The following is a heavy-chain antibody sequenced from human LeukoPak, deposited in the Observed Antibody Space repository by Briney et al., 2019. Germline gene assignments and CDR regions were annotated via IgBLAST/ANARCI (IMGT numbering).Heavy chain of an antibody. V-gene: IGHV3-21*01. D-gene: IGHD2-2*01. Sequence: PGGSLRLSCAASGFTFSSYSMNWVRQAPGKGREWVSSISSSSSYIYYADSVKGRFTISRANDKNSLYLQMNSLRAEDTAVYYCARDGAYCSSTSCQPGLFDYWGQGTLVTVSS. CDR2: ISSSSSYI. J-gene: IGHJ4*02. CDR1: GFTFSSYS. CDR3: ARDGAYCSSTSCQPGLFDY.